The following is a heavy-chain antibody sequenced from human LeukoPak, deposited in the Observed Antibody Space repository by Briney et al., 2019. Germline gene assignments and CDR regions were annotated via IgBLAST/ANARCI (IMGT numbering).Heavy chain of an antibody. Sequence: SSETLSLTCTVSGGSISSGGYSWSWIRQHPGKGLERIGYIYYSGSTYYNPSLKSRVTISVDTSKNQFSLKLSSVTAADTAVYYCARGYGYYDSSGYYYIYPAYYFDYWGQGTLVTVSS. J-gene: IGHJ4*02. V-gene: IGHV4-31*03. D-gene: IGHD3-22*01. CDR1: GGSISSGGYS. CDR3: ARGYGYYDSSGYYYIYPAYYFDY. CDR2: IYYSGST.